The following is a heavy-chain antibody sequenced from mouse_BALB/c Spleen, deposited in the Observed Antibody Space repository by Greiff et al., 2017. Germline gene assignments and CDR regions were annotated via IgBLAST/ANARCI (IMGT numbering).Heavy chain of an antibody. V-gene: IGHV1-54*02. CDR1: GYAFTNYL. CDR3: ARGYFDY. CDR2: INPGSGGT. J-gene: IGHJ2*01. Sequence: QVQLQQSGAELVRPGTSVKVSCKASGYAFTNYLIEWVKQRPGQGLEWIGVINPGSGGTNYNEKFKGKATFTADTSSNTAYMQLSSLTSEDSAVYYCARGYFDYWGQGTTLTVSS.